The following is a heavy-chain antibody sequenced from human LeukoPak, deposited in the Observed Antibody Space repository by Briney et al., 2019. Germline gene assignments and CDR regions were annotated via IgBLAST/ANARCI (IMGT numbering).Heavy chain of an antibody. CDR1: GGSISSYY. CDR3: ASRPGRLGASFS. CDR2: INHSGST. J-gene: IGHJ4*02. D-gene: IGHD1-26*01. V-gene: IGHV4-34*01. Sequence: PSETLSLTCTVSGGSISSYYWSWIRQPPGKGLEWIEEINHSGSTNYNPSLKSRVTISVDTSKNQFSLKLSSVTAADTAVYYCASRPGRLGASFSWGQGTLVTVSS.